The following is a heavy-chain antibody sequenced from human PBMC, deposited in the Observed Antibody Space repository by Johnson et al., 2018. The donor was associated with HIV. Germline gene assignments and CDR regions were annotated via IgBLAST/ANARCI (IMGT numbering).Heavy chain of an antibody. V-gene: IGHV3-7*04. J-gene: IGHJ3*02. CDR1: GFTFSSHW. Sequence: VQLVESGGGLVHPGGSLRLSCAASGFTFSSHWMSWVRQAPGKGLEWVANIKHDGSEKYSVDSVKGRITISRDNAKNSLYRQMNSLRAKDTAVYYCARVGSSGFFSAFDIWGQGTMVTVSS. CDR3: ARVGSSGFFSAFDI. D-gene: IGHD6-19*01. CDR2: IKHDGSEK.